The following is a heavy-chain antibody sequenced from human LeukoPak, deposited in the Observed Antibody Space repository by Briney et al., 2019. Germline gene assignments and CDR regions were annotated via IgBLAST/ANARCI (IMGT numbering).Heavy chain of an antibody. V-gene: IGHV3-13*01. CDR3: ARAARHYGSSGAHAFDI. CDR1: GFTFSNYD. D-gene: IGHD3-22*01. CDR2: IGIAGDT. Sequence: PGGSLRLSCAASGFTFSNYDMHWVSQATGKGLEWVSGIGIAGDTHYPGSVKGRFTISRENAKNSLYLQMNSLRAGDTAVYYCARAARHYGSSGAHAFDIWGQGTMVTVSS. J-gene: IGHJ3*02.